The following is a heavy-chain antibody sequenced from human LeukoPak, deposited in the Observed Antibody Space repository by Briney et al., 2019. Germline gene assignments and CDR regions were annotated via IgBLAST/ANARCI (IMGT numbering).Heavy chain of an antibody. CDR2: IYNSGST. V-gene: IGHV4-61*02. CDR1: GGSISSGSYY. CDR3: AREAPLLDRNYYGMDV. D-gene: IGHD3/OR15-3a*01. J-gene: IGHJ6*02. Sequence: SQTLSLTCTVSGGSISSGSYYWSWIRQPAGKGLEWIGRIYNSGSTNYNPSLKSRVTISVDTSKNQFSLKLSSVTAADTAVYYCAREAPLLDRNYYGMDVWGQGTTVTVSS.